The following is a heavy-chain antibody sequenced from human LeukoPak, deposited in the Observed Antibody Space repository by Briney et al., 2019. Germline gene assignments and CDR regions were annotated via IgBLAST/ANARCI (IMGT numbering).Heavy chain of an antibody. CDR3: ARGSLWFGESSVVYFDY. V-gene: IGHV3-74*01. D-gene: IGHD3-10*01. J-gene: IGHJ4*02. Sequence: GGSLRLSCAASGFTFSSYWMHWVRQAPGKGLVWVSRINSDGSSTSYADSVKGRFTISRDNAKNTLYLQMNSLRAEDTAVYYCARGSLWFGESSVVYFDYWGQGTLVTVSS. CDR2: INSDGSST. CDR1: GFTFSSYW.